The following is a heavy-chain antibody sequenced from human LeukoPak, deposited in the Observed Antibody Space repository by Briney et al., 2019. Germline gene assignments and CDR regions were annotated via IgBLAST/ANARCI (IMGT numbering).Heavy chain of an antibody. Sequence: SETLSLTCTVSGGSVSSGSYYWSWIRQPPGKGLEWIGYIYYSGSTNYNPSLKSRVTISVDTSKNQFSLKLSSVTAADTAVFYCARVASGYDVFHIWGQGTMVTVSS. CDR1: GGSVSSGSYY. V-gene: IGHV4-61*01. J-gene: IGHJ3*02. D-gene: IGHD3-3*01. CDR2: IYYSGST. CDR3: ARVASGYDVFHI.